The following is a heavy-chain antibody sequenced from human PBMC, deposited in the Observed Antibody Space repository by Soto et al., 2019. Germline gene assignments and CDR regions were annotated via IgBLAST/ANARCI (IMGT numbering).Heavy chain of an antibody. V-gene: IGHV3-30*04. D-gene: IGHD6-6*01. CDR3: ARAGDFSSSSEFQP. CDR2: VSSEGRFK. CDR1: GCSLSDFA. Sequence: QVQLVESGGGVVQPGGSLRLSCAASGCSLSDFAIYWVRQAPGKGLEWVSVVSSEGRFKNFADSVKGRFTISGDNSRNTLFLQMSSLTTEDTATYYCARAGDFSSSSEFQPWGRGTLVIVSS. J-gene: IGHJ5*02.